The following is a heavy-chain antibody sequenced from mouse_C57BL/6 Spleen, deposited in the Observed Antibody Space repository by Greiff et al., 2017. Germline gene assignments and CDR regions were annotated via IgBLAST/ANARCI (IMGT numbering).Heavy chain of an antibody. J-gene: IGHJ3*01. CDR2: IRNKANNHAT. Sequence: VKVEESGGGLVHPGGSLKLSCAASGFTFSDAWMDWVRQSPEKGLEWVAEIRNKANNHATYYAESVKGRFTISSDDSKCSVYLQMNSLRAEDTGIYYCTVGNYVRVAYWGQGTLVTVSA. V-gene: IGHV6-6*01. CDR3: TVGNYVRVAY. CDR1: GFTFSDAW. D-gene: IGHD2-1*01.